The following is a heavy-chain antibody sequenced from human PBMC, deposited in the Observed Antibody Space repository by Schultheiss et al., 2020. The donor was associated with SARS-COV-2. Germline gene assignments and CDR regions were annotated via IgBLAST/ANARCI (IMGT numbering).Heavy chain of an antibody. CDR2: ISWNSGSI. D-gene: IGHD3-22*01. Sequence: GGSLRLSCAASGFTFDDYAMHWVRQAPGKGLEWVSGISWNSGSIGYADSVKGRFTISRENSKKTLYLQMNSLRAEDTAVYYCAKDTIDYYYDSSGYLDYWGQGTLVTVSS. J-gene: IGHJ4*02. CDR3: AKDTIDYYYDSSGYLDY. V-gene: IGHV3-9*01. CDR1: GFTFDDYA.